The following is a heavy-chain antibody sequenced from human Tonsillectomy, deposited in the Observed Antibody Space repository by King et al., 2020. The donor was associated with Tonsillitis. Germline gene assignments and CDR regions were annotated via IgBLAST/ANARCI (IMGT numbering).Heavy chain of an antibody. CDR3: AIADLVRSLEY. CDR1: EYTFTEDS. D-gene: IGHD2-2*01. V-gene: IGHV1-24*01. CDR2: FDPEYGKA. Sequence: QLVQSGAEVKKPGASVKVSCKGSEYTFTEDSMHWVRQPPGKGLEWMVGFDPEYGKAIYAQKFQGRVTLTEDTSTHTTYMELSGLRSEDTSIYYCAIADLVRSLEYWGQGTLVTASS. J-gene: IGHJ4*02.